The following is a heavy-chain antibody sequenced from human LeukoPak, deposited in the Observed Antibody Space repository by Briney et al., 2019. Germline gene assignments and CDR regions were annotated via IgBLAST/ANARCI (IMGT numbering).Heavy chain of an antibody. CDR2: INHSGST. D-gene: IGHD2-2*01. CDR3: ARGLVPAANFDY. Sequence: SSETLSLTSAVYGGSFRGYYWSWIRQPRGKGLQCIGEINHSGSTNYNPSLKSRVTISVDTSNNQFSLKLSSVTAADTAVYYCARGLVPAANFDYGGQGTLVTVSS. J-gene: IGHJ4*02. V-gene: IGHV4-34*01. CDR1: GGSFRGYY.